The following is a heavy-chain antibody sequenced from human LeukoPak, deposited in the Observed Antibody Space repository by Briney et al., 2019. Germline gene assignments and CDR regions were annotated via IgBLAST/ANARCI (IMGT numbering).Heavy chain of an antibody. CDR2: ISGDGGST. CDR3: ATQGGYSYGFTYYFDY. D-gene: IGHD5-18*01. CDR1: GFTFDDYD. J-gene: IGHJ4*02. V-gene: IGHV3-43*02. Sequence: GGSLRLSCAASGFTFDDYDMHWVRQAPGKGLAWVCLISGDGGSTYYADSVKGRFTISRDNSKNSLYLQMNSLTTEDTALYYCATQGGYSYGFTYYFDYWGQGTLVAVSS.